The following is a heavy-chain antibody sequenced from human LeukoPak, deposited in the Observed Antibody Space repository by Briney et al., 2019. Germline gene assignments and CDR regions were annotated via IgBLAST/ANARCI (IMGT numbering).Heavy chain of an antibody. CDR1: GFTFSSNA. V-gene: IGHV3-23*01. Sequence: GGSLRLSCAASGFTFSSNAMSWVRQAPGKGLEWVSTISGNYGSTYYADSVKGRFTISRDNFKNTVFLRMNSLRAEDTAVYYCAKDRTGYYDTSPDFDYWGQGTLVTVSS. D-gene: IGHD3-22*01. CDR2: ISGNYGST. J-gene: IGHJ4*02. CDR3: AKDRTGYYDTSPDFDY.